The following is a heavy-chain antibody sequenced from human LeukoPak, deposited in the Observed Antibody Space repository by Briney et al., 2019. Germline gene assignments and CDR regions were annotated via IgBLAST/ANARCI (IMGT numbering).Heavy chain of an antibody. CDR2: IYYSGST. CDR1: GGSISSHY. Sequence: SETLSLTCTVSGGSISSHYWSWTRQPPGKGLEWIGYIYYSGSTNYNPSLKSRVTISVDTSKNQFSLKLSSVTAADTAVYYCARGLRGYSYGYWGQGTLVTVSS. V-gene: IGHV4-59*11. J-gene: IGHJ4*02. D-gene: IGHD5-18*01. CDR3: ARGLRGYSYGY.